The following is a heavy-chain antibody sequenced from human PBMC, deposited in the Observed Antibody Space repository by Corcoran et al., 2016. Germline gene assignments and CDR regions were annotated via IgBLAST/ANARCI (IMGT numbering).Heavy chain of an antibody. CDR3: ARELPDSYYFDY. D-gene: IGHD5-18*01. Sequence: QVQLGQSGAEVKKPGASVKVSCKASGYTLTSYHIHWVRKAPGQGLEWVGIIKSDGSTTIYGQKFQGRVTMTRDMSTSTVHMELSSLRSEDTAVYYCARELPDSYYFDYWGQGTLVTVSS. CDR2: IKSDGSTT. J-gene: IGHJ4*02. V-gene: IGHV1-46*01. CDR1: GYTLTSYH.